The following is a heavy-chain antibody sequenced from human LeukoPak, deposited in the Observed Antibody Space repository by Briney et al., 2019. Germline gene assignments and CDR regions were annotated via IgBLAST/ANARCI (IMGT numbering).Heavy chain of an antibody. J-gene: IGHJ5*02. CDR3: ARDPSLYSGYVGGWFDP. Sequence: SQTLSLTCAISGDSVSSNSAAWNWIRQSPSRGLEWLGRTYYRSKWYNDYAVSVKIRITINPDTSKNQFSLQLNSVTPEDTAVYYCARDPSLYSGYVGGWFDPWGQGTLVTVSS. CDR1: GDSVSSNSAA. D-gene: IGHD5-12*01. V-gene: IGHV6-1*01. CDR2: TYYRSKWYN.